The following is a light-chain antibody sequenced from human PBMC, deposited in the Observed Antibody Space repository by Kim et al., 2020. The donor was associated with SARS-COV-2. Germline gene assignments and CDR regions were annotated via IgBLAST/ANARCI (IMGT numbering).Light chain of an antibody. J-gene: IGKJ4*01. CDR3: QQRSNWPPLT. CDR1: RRVSSY. Sequence: SPGERPTLSCWAGRRVSSYVAWYQQKPGRAPRLLIYDASNRATGIPARFSGSGSGTDFSLTISSLVPEDFAVYYCQQRSNWPPLTFGGGTKVDIK. CDR2: DAS. V-gene: IGKV3-11*01.